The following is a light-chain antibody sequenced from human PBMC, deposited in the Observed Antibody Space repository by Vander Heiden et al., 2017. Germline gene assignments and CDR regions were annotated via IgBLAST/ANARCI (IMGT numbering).Light chain of an antibody. CDR1: QSVSSY. V-gene: IGKV3-11*01. CDR2: DAS. CDR3: QQRSIWPSLT. J-gene: IGKJ4*01. Sequence: EIVLTQSPATLALSPGERATLTCKSSQSVSSYLAWYKQKPGHAPRPLNYDASITATGIPARCSSSGSGTDVSLTISSREPEDFAVYYCQQRSIWPSLTFGGGTKVEIK.